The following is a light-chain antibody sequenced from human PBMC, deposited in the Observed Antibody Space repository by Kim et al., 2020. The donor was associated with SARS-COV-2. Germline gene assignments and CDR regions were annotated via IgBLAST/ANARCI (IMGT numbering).Light chain of an antibody. Sequence: GQSITISCTGTSSDVGSYHYVSCDQQHPGKAPKLIIYDISNRPSGVSNRFSGSKSGNTASLTISGLQAEDEADYYCSSYTGSSTWVFGGGTQLTVL. V-gene: IGLV2-14*03. J-gene: IGLJ3*02. CDR3: SSYTGSSTWV. CDR1: SSDVGSYHY. CDR2: DIS.